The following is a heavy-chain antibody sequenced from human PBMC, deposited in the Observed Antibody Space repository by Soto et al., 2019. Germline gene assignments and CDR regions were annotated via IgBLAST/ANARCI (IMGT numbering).Heavy chain of an antibody. D-gene: IGHD1-26*01. CDR2: IYYSGST. CDR3: ARGHRPEPLNWFDP. V-gene: IGHV4-31*03. J-gene: IGHJ5*02. Sequence: PSETLSLTCTVSGGSISSGGYYWSWIRQHPGKGLEWIGYIYYSGSTYYNPSLKSRVTISVDTSKNQFSLKLSSVTAADTAVYYCARGHRPEPLNWFDPWGQGTLVTVSS. CDR1: GGSISSGGYY.